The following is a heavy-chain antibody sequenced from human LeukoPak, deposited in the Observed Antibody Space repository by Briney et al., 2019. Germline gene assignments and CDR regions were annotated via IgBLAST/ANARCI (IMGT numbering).Heavy chain of an antibody. CDR2: ILGDAGST. V-gene: IGHV3-43*02. CDR1: GFTFDAYA. D-gene: IGHD5-12*01. CDR3: AKAARFGYAWFFDY. J-gene: IGHJ4*02. Sequence: PGGSLRLSCAASGFTFDAYAMHWVRQAPGGGLEWVSVILGDAGSTKYADSVKGRFTISRDNSKNFLYLQMNSLRTEDAALYYCAKAARFGYAWFFDYWGQGTLVTVSS.